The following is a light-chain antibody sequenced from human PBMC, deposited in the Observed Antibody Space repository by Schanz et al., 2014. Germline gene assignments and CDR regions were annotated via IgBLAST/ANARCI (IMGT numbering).Light chain of an antibody. Sequence: QSVLTQPPSASGTPGQRVTISCSGSSSNIGSNYVHWYQQLPGTAPKLLIYGNSNRPSGVPDRFSGSKSGTSASLAITGLQAEDEADYYCQSYDSSLSEVFGGGTKLTVL. CDR1: SSNIGSNY. CDR3: QSYDSSLSEV. CDR2: GNS. J-gene: IGLJ3*02. V-gene: IGLV1-40*01.